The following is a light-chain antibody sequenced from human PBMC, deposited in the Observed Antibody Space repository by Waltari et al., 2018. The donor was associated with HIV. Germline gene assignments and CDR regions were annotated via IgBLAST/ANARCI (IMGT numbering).Light chain of an antibody. J-gene: IGLJ2*01. Sequence: QSVLTQPPSVSGAPGQRVTISCTGSSSNIGAGYDVHWYQQLPGTAPKLLIYGNSNRPSGGPDRFSGSKSDTSAALAITGLQAEDEADYYCQSYDSSLSGVVFGGGTKLTVL. V-gene: IGLV1-40*01. CDR3: QSYDSSLSGVV. CDR1: SSNIGAGYD. CDR2: GNS.